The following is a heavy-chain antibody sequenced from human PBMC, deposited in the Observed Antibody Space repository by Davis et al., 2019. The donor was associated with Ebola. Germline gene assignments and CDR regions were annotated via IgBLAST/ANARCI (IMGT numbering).Heavy chain of an antibody. D-gene: IGHD2-15*01. Sequence: SVKVSCKASGGIFNTFSINWVRQAPGQGLEYMGGLIPLIGAANYAQKFQGRVTITADESTNTAYMVLSGLTSDDTAVYYCAKGEGGCSGASCPPLHRDWGQGTLVTVSS. CDR1: GGIFNTFS. V-gene: IGHV1-69*13. CDR2: LIPLIGAA. CDR3: AKGEGGCSGASCPPLHRD. J-gene: IGHJ4*02.